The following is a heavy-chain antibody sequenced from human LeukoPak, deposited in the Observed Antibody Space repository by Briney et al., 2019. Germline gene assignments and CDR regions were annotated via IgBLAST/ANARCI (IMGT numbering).Heavy chain of an antibody. D-gene: IGHD6-25*01. CDR2: INPNSGGT. J-gene: IGHJ4*02. CDR3: ARVTSRRRDFDY. V-gene: IGHV1-2*02. CDR1: GYTFTGYY. Sequence: ASVKVSCKASGYTFTGYYMHWVRQAPGQGLEWMGWINPNSGGTNYAQKFQGRVTMTRDTSISTAYMELSSLRSDDTAIYYCARVTSRRRDFDYWGQGTLVTVSS.